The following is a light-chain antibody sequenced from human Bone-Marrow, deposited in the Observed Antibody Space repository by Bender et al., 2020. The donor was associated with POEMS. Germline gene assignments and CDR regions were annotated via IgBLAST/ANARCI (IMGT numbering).Light chain of an antibody. CDR3: TSYSTSTTLYV. CDR1: SSDIGAYQY. J-gene: IGLJ1*01. V-gene: IGLV2-14*01. CDR2: EVT. Sequence: QSALTQPPSASGSPGQSATISCTGTSSDIGAYQYVSWYQQHPGKAPKLMIYEVTKRPSGVSNRFSGFKSDDRASLTISGLQAEDEADYYCTSYSTSTTLYVFGSGTKVTVL.